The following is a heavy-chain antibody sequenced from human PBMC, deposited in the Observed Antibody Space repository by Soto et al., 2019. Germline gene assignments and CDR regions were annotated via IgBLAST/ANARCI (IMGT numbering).Heavy chain of an antibody. CDR1: GFPFSTSA. Sequence: VQLVESGGGVVQPGRSLRLSCAASGFPFSTSAMNWVRQAPGKGLEWVSIISATSDAAHYAESVKGRFTSSRDNSKNTLYLQMNSLRAEDTAVYYCGKYSGSYPVYNGMNLWGQGTTVTVSS. D-gene: IGHD1-26*01. J-gene: IGHJ6*02. CDR2: ISATSDAA. CDR3: GKYSGSYPVYNGMNL. V-gene: IGHV3-23*04.